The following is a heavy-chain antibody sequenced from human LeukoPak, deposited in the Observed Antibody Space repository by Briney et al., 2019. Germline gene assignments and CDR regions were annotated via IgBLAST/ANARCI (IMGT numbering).Heavy chain of an antibody. CDR3: ARGATTVVTPENY. CDR2: INPGGST. D-gene: IGHD4-23*01. J-gene: IGHJ4*02. CDR1: GYTFTSYY. V-gene: IGHV1-46*01. Sequence: ASVKVSCKASGYTFTSYYMHWVRQAPGQGLEWMGIINPGGSTSYAQKFQGRVTMTRDTSTSTVYMELSSLRSEDTAVYYCARGATTVVTPENYWGQGTLVTVSS.